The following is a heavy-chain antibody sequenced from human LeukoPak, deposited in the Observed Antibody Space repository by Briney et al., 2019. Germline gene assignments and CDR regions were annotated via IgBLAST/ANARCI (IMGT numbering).Heavy chain of an antibody. CDR3: ARDKIVGATHFDY. Sequence: PGGSLRLSCAASGFTFGNFWMSWVGKTPGKGLEGVANIKQDGSEKYYVDSVKGRFTISRDNAKNSLYLQMNSLGAEDTAVYYCARDKIVGATHFDYWGQRTLVTVSS. V-gene: IGHV3-7*01. J-gene: IGHJ4*02. CDR2: IKQDGSEK. D-gene: IGHD1-26*01. CDR1: GFTFGNFW.